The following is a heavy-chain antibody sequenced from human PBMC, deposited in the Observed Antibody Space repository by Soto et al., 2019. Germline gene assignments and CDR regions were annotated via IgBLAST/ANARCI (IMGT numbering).Heavy chain of an antibody. V-gene: IGHV1-46*01. J-gene: IGHJ6*02. CDR3: ARDRAKNNDFWSGFYYYYGMDV. CDR2: INASSGST. CDR1: GYTFSNYA. D-gene: IGHD3-3*01. Sequence: ASVKVSCKASGYTFSNYAIHWVRQAPGQSLEWMGIINASSGSTSYAQKFQGRVTMTRDTSTSTVHMELSSLRSEDTAVYYCARDRAKNNDFWSGFYYYYGMDVWGQGTTVTVS.